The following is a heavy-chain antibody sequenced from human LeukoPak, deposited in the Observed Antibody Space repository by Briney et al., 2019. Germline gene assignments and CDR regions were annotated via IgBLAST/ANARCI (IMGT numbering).Heavy chain of an antibody. V-gene: IGHV1-2*02. D-gene: IGHD3-22*01. CDR3: ARWYYDSSGVAAFDI. J-gene: IGHJ3*02. CDR1: GYTLTDYY. CDR2: INPNSGGT. Sequence: ASVKVSCKASGYTLTDYYIHWVRQAPGQGLEWMGWINPNSGGTNYAQKFQGRVTMTRDTSISTAYMELSRLRSDDTAVYYCARWYYDSSGVAAFDIWGQGTMVTVSS.